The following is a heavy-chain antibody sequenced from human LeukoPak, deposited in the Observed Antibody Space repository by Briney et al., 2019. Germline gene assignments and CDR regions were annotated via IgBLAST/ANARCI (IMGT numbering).Heavy chain of an antibody. CDR1: GFTFGSYS. V-gene: IGHV3-21*01. CDR2: ISSSSSYI. D-gene: IGHD6-13*01. J-gene: IGHJ4*02. Sequence: GGSLRLSCAASGFTFGSYSMNWVRQAPGKGLEWVSSISSSSSYIYYADSVKGRFTISRDNAKNSLYLQMNSLRAEDTAVYYCASIVAAAGKGGDYWGQGTLVTVSS. CDR3: ASIVAAAGKGGDY.